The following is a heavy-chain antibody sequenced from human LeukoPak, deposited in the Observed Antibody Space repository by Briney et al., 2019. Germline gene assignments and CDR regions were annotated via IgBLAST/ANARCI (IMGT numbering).Heavy chain of an antibody. J-gene: IGHJ6*02. Sequence: KTWGSLRLSCAASGFTFSSYSMNWVRQAPGKGLEWVSSISSSSSYIYYADSVKGRFTISRDNAKNSLYLQMNSLRAEDTAVYYCARDPTSRIVSVRGVFYGMDVWGQGTTVTVSS. CDR2: ISSSSSYI. CDR3: ARDPTSRIVSVRGVFYGMDV. CDR1: GFTFSSYS. D-gene: IGHD3-10*01. V-gene: IGHV3-21*01.